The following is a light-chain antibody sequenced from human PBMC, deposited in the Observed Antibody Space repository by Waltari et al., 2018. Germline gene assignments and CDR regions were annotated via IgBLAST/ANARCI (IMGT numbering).Light chain of an antibody. Sequence: CRARQSVSRTLAWYQQKPGQAPRLLIYGASSRATGIPDRFSGSGSGTDFSLTISRLEPDDSAVYFCQHYVSLPATFGQGTKVEIK. J-gene: IGKJ1*01. CDR3: QHYVSLPAT. V-gene: IGKV3-20*01. CDR2: GAS. CDR1: QSVSRT.